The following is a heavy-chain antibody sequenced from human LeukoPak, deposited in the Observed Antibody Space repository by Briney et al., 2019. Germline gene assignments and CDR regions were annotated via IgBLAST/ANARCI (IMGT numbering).Heavy chain of an antibody. CDR2: IYYSGST. Sequence: KPSETLSLTCTVSGGSISSYYWSWIRQPPGKGLEWIGYIYYSGSTNYNPSLKSRVTISVDTSKNQFSLKLSSVTAADTAVYYCARGAARSHYYGMDVWGQGTTVTVSS. CDR3: ARGAARSHYYGMDV. V-gene: IGHV4-59*08. J-gene: IGHJ6*02. CDR1: GGSISSYY. D-gene: IGHD6-6*01.